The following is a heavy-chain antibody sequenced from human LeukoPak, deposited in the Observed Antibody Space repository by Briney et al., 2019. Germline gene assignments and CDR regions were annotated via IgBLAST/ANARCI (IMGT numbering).Heavy chain of an antibody. CDR3: TRDYYWGGDCFDPDFDY. D-gene: IGHD2-21*02. Sequence: SETLSLTCAVSGYSISSGYYWGWTRPPPGKGLEWIGSIYHGGSTYYNPSLKRRVTISLDMSKNQFSLKLTSVTAADTAVYYCTRDYYWGGDCFDPDFDYWGQGTLVTVSS. J-gene: IGHJ4*02. V-gene: IGHV4-38-2*02. CDR2: IYHGGST. CDR1: GYSISSGYY.